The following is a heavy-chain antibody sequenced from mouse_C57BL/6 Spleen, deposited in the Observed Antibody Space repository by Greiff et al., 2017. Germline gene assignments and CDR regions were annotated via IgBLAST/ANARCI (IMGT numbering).Heavy chain of an antibody. D-gene: IGHD1-1*01. J-gene: IGHJ2*01. CDR2: IRLKSDNYAT. CDR3: TGYYYGSREYYFDY. CDR1: GFTFSNYW. V-gene: IGHV6-3*01. Sequence: EVQLQESGGGLVQPGGSMKLSCVASGFTFSNYWMNWVRQSPEKGLEWVAQIRLKSDNYATHYAESVKGRFTISRDDSKSSVYLQMNNLRAEDTGIYYCTGYYYGSREYYFDYWGQGTTLTVSS.